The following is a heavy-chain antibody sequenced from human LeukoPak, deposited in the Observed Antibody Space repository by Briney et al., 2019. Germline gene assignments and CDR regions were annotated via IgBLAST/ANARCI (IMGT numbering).Heavy chain of an antibody. CDR2: INHSGST. V-gene: IGHV4-34*01. D-gene: IGHD2-2*01. Sequence: SETLSLTCAVYGGSFGGYYWSWIRQPPGKGLEWIGEINHSGSTNYNPSLKSRVTISVDTSKNQFSLKLSSVTAADTAVYYCARGRLRYCSSTSCNTFDYWGQGTLVTVSS. CDR1: GGSFGGYY. CDR3: ARGRLRYCSSTSCNTFDY. J-gene: IGHJ4*02.